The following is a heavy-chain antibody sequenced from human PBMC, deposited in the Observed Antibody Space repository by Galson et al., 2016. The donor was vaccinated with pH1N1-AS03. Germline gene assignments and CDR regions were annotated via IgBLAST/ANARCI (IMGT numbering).Heavy chain of an antibody. V-gene: IGHV4-4*07. Sequence: ETLSLTCTISGGSIANLYWSWIRQSAGKGLEWIGRVHTSGSTNYNPSLKSRVSMSIVTSTKKFSLRLTSLTAADTVVYYCARVGGLSYPHPRWFVDGWGKGTTVIVSS. J-gene: IGHJ6*04. CDR3: ARVGGLSYPHPRWFVDG. CDR1: GGSIANLY. D-gene: IGHD3-10*01. CDR2: VHTSGST.